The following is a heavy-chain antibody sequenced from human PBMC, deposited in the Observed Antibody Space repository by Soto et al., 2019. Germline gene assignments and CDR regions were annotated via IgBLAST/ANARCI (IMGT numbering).Heavy chain of an antibody. Sequence: PSETLSLTCTVFGDSISSPHYWTWVRQPPGKGLEWIGEIFPSGFADYNASLRSRLSMSLDKSKNQFSLNLNSVTAADTAVYYCVRPMTTGTTSLGYWSQGTLVTVSS. V-gene: IGHV4-4*02. J-gene: IGHJ4*02. CDR1: GDSISSPHY. CDR2: IFPSGFA. CDR3: VRPMTTGTTSLGY. D-gene: IGHD4-17*01.